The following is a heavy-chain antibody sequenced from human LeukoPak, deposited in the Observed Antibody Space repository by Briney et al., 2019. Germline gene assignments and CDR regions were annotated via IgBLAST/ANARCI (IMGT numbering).Heavy chain of an antibody. CDR3: ARGYTGYDTLTPKRTYYFDY. D-gene: IGHD3-9*01. V-gene: IGHV1-8*01. CDR1: GYTFTSYD. J-gene: IGHJ4*02. CDR2: MNPNSGNT. Sequence: ASVKVSCKASGYTFTSYDINWVRQATGQGLEWLGWMNPNSGNTGYAQKFQGRVTMTRNTSISTAHMDLSSLRSEDTAVYYCARGYTGYDTLTPKRTYYFDYWGQGTLVTVSS.